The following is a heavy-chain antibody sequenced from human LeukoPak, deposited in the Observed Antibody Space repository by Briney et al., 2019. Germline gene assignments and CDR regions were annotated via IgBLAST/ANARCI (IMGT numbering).Heavy chain of an antibody. D-gene: IGHD3-10*01. CDR2: IYYSGST. J-gene: IGHJ4*02. CDR3: ARCSGWFGELSFGY. Sequence: SETLSLTCTVSGGSISSYYWSWIRQPPGKGLEWIGYIYYSGSTNYNPSLKSRVTISVDTSKNQFSLKLSSVTAADTAVYYCARCSGWFGELSFGYWGQGTLVTVSS. V-gene: IGHV4-59*12. CDR1: GGSISSYY.